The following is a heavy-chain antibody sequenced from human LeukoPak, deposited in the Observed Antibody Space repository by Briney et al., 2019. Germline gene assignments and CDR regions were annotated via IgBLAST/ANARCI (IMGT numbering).Heavy chain of an antibody. Sequence: PGGSLRLSCAASGFTFSSYEMNWVRQAPGKGLEWISAISGSSSNVYYAASVRGRFTISRDNAENSLYLQLNTMRAEGTAVYYCARGFRDTAMFLDYWGQGTLVTVSS. CDR1: GFTFSSYE. V-gene: IGHV3-48*03. CDR3: ARGFRDTAMFLDY. J-gene: IGHJ4*02. CDR2: ISGSSSNV. D-gene: IGHD5-18*01.